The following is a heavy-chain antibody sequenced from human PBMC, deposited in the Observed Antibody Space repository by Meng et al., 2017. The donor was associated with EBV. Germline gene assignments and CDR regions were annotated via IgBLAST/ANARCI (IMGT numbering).Heavy chain of an antibody. CDR3: ASESGRGYTPDY. J-gene: IGHJ4*02. CDR2: FLPRLGAP. CDR1: GGPFRYYA. V-gene: IGHV1-69*01. Sequence: VQLGQAAAEVKKPGSSVKVSCKTSGGPFRYYAISWVRQAPGQGLEWLGGFLPRLGAPNYAQKFHGRVKITADESTSTHYMDLSSLRSEDTAIYYCASESGRGYTPDYWGQGTLVTVPS. D-gene: IGHD3-10*01.